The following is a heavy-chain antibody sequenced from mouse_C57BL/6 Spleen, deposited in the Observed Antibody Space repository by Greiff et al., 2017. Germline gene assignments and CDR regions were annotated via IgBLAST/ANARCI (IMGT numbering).Heavy chain of an antibody. CDR2: IDPETGGT. J-gene: IGHJ3*01. Sequence: QVQLKESGAELVRPGASVTLSCKASGYTFTDYEMHWVKQTPVHGLEWIGAIDPETGGTAYNQKFEGKAILTADKSSSTAYMELRSLTSEDSAVYYCTRKGAGFAYWGQGTLVTVSA. V-gene: IGHV1-15*01. CDR3: TRKGAGFAY. CDR1: GYTFTDYE.